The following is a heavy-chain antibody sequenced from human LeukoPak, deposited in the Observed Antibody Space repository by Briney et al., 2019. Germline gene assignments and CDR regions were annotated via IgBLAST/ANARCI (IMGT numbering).Heavy chain of an antibody. CDR2: ISGSGGST. CDR1: GFTFSSYA. J-gene: IGHJ6*02. Sequence: PGGSLRLSCAASGFTFSSYAMSWVRQAPGKGLEWVSAISGSGGSTYYADSVKGRFTISRDNSKNTLYLQMNSLRAEDTAVYYCAKVGDCSSTSCYRAFHYYYYGMDVWGQGTTVTVSS. D-gene: IGHD2-2*01. CDR3: AKVGDCSSTSCYRAFHYYYYGMDV. V-gene: IGHV3-23*01.